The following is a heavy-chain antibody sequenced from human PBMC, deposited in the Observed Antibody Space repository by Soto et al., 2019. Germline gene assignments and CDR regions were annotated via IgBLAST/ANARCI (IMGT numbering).Heavy chain of an antibody. CDR2: IKQDGGEK. Sequence: EVQLVESGGGSVQPGESLRLSCVASGFSFNMYWMSWIRQAPGKGLEWVARIKQDGGEKYYVDSVKGRFTVSRDNGKNFIDLKMQSVSADDAGIDYWVRDQLILPADDFYYGVDVWGQGTTVTVSS. V-gene: IGHV3-7*03. CDR1: GFSFNMYW. CDR3: VRDQLILPADDFYYGVDV. J-gene: IGHJ6*02.